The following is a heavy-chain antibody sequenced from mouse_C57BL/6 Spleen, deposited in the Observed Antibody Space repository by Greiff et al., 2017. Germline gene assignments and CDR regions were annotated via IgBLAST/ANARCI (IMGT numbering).Heavy chain of an antibody. CDR1: GYTFTGYW. CDR2: ILPGSGST. V-gene: IGHV1-9*01. J-gene: IGHJ3*01. D-gene: IGHD3-2*01. CDR3: ARIDSSEGPKAWLAY. Sequence: QVQLQQSGAELMKPGASVKLSCKATGYTFTGYWIEWVKQRPGHGLEWIGEILPGSGSTNYTEKFKGQATFTADTSSNTAYMQLSSLTTEDSAIYYWARIDSSEGPKAWLAYWGQGTLVTVSA.